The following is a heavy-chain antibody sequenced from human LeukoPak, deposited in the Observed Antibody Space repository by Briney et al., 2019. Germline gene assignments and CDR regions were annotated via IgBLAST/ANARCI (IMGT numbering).Heavy chain of an antibody. Sequence: PGGSLRLSCAGSGFSFSSHVIHWVRQAPGQGPEWMAMISYDGSGKHHADSVKGRFSISRDNSKNTAYLQMNSLRVDDTAVYFCAKDYYGSGSRATGMDVWGQGTTVTISS. J-gene: IGHJ6*02. D-gene: IGHD3-10*01. CDR3: AKDYYGSGSRATGMDV. CDR1: GFSFSSHV. V-gene: IGHV3-30-3*01. CDR2: ISYDGSGK.